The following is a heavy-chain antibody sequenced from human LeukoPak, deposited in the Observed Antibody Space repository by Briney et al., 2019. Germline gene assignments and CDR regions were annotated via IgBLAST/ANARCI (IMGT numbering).Heavy chain of an antibody. D-gene: IGHD5-24*01. V-gene: IGHV3-9*01. J-gene: IGHJ6*03. CDR1: GFTFDDYA. Sequence: PGGSLRLSCAASGFTFDDYAMHWVRQAPGKGLEWVSGISWNSGSIGYADSVKGRFTISRDNSKNTLYLQMNSLRAEDTAVYYCAKVEMSQYYYYMDVWGKGTTVTISS. CDR3: AKVEMSQYYYYMDV. CDR2: ISWNSGSI.